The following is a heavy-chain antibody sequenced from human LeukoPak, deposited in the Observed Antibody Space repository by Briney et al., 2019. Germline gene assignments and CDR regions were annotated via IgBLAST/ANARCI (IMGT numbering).Heavy chain of an antibody. Sequence: GGSLRLSCAASGFDFSRYGMHWVRQAPGRGLEWVAIIWYDGSNKYYADSAKGRFTVSRDDFKNTMYLQMNNLRDEDTAVYYCARVLDIVVVTAPLSFWGQGTLVTVSS. V-gene: IGHV3-33*01. J-gene: IGHJ4*02. CDR2: IWYDGSNK. CDR1: GFDFSRYG. D-gene: IGHD2-21*02. CDR3: ARVLDIVVVTAPLSF.